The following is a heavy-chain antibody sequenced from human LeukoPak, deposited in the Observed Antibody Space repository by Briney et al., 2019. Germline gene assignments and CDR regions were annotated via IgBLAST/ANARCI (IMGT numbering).Heavy chain of an antibody. J-gene: IGHJ4*02. V-gene: IGHV4-38-2*02. CDR2: IYHSGST. CDR3: ARGRSIQLWSTHYFDY. Sequence: SETLSLTCTVSGYSISSGYYWGWIRQPPGKGLEWIGSIYHSGSTYYNPSLKSRVTISVDTSKNQFSLKLGSVTAADTAVYYCARGRSIQLWSTHYFDYWGQGTLVTVSS. CDR1: GYSISSGYY. D-gene: IGHD5-18*01.